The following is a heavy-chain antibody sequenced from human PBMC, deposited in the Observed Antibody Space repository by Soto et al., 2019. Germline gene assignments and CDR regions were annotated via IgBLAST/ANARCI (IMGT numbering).Heavy chain of an antibody. Sequence: GGSLRLSCAASGFPFSSYGMHWVRQAPGKGLDWVAVIWYDGTNKDYADSVKGRFTISRDNSKNTLFLQMNNLRVDDTAVYYCASSINWGQGTLVTVSS. V-gene: IGHV3-33*01. J-gene: IGHJ4*02. CDR1: GFPFSSYG. CDR3: ASSIN. CDR2: IWYDGTNK.